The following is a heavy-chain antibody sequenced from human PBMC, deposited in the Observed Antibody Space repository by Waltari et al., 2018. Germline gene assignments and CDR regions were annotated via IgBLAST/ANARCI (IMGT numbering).Heavy chain of an antibody. D-gene: IGHD6-13*01. CDR1: GGSISSYY. J-gene: IGHJ5*02. Sequence: QVQLQESGPGLVKPSETLSLTCTVSGGSISSYYWSWIRQPAGKGLDWIGRIYTRGSTNYNPSLKSRVTMSVDTSKNQFSLKLSSVTAADTAVYYCARDRSAAAGTNNWFDPWGQGTLVTVSS. CDR3: ARDRSAAAGTNNWFDP. CDR2: IYTRGST. V-gene: IGHV4-4*07.